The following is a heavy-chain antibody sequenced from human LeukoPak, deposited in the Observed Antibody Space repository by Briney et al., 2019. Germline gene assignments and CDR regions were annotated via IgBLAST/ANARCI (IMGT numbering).Heavy chain of an antibody. CDR2: ISSSSSYI. J-gene: IGHJ4*02. Sequence: GGSLRLSCAASGFTVSSNYMSWVRQAPGKRLEWVSSISSSSSYIYYADSVKGRFTISRDNAKNSLYLQMNSLRAEDTAVYYCARAAAGTSDYWGQGTLVTVSS. CDR1: GFTVSSNY. D-gene: IGHD6-13*01. CDR3: ARAAAGTSDY. V-gene: IGHV3-21*01.